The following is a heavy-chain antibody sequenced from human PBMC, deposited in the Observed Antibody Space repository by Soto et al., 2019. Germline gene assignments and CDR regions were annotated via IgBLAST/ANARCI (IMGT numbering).Heavy chain of an antibody. CDR2: ISAYNGNT. CDR3: ARARLVSSSSGVPTPDP. D-gene: IGHD6-6*01. Sequence: ASVKVSCKASGYTFTSYGISWVRQAPGQGLEWMGWISAYNGNTDYAQKLQGRVTMTTDTSTSTAYMELRSLRSDDTAVYYCARARLVSSSSGVPTPDPWGQGTLVTVSS. J-gene: IGHJ5*02. V-gene: IGHV1-18*01. CDR1: GYTFTSYG.